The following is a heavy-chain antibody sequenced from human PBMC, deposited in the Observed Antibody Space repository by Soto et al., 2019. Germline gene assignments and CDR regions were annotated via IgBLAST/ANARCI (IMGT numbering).Heavy chain of an antibody. J-gene: IGHJ6*03. D-gene: IGHD4-17*01. Sequence: GGSLRLSCAASGFTFSSYSMSWVRQAPGKGLEWVSAISGSGGSTYYADSVKGRFTISRDNSKNTLYLQMNSLRAEDTAVYYCAKRPDYGDHEGYYYYMDVWGKGTPVTVSS. CDR2: ISGSGGST. V-gene: IGHV3-23*01. CDR1: GFTFSSYS. CDR3: AKRPDYGDHEGYYYYMDV.